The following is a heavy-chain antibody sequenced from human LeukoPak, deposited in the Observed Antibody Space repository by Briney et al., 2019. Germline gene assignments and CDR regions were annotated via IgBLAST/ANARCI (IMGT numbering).Heavy chain of an antibody. V-gene: IGHV3-15*01. Sequence: GGSLRLSCAASGFTFSNAWMSWVRQAPGKGLEWVGRIKSKTDGGTTDYAAPVKGRSTISRDDSKNTLYLQMNSLKTEDTAVYYCTTDSPTIFGVVINFDYWGQGTLVTVSS. CDR1: GFTFSNAW. J-gene: IGHJ4*02. CDR3: TTDSPTIFGVVINFDY. CDR2: IKSKTDGGTT. D-gene: IGHD3-3*01.